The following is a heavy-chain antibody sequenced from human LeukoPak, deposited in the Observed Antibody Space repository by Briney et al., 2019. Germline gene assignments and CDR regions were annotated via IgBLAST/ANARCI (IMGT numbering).Heavy chain of an antibody. D-gene: IGHD1-26*01. CDR2: ISYDGSNK. J-gene: IGHJ5*02. CDR3: AKWELLPETAWFDP. CDR1: GFTFSSYG. V-gene: IGHV3-30*18. Sequence: SGGSLRLSCAASGFTFSSYGMHWVRQAPGKGLEWVAVISYDGSNKYYADSVKGRFTISRDNSKNTLYLQMNSLRAEDTAVYYCAKWELLPETAWFDPWGQGTLVTVSS.